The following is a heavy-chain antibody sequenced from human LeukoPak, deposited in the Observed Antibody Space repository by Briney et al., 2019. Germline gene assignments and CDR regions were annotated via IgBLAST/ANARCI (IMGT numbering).Heavy chain of an antibody. J-gene: IGHJ4*02. Sequence: PGGSLRLSCAASGFTFIKYWMLWVRQAPGKGLESVSRINTDGTVTTYADSVKGRFTVSIDNADNIMFLQMNSVRDEDTAVYYCATKQWLAPPPDSWGQGTPVTVSS. D-gene: IGHD6-19*01. CDR1: GFTFIKYW. CDR3: ATKQWLAPPPDS. V-gene: IGHV3-74*01. CDR2: INTDGTVT.